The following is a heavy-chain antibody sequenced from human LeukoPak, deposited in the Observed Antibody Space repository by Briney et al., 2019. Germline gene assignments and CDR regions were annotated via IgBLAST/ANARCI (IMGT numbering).Heavy chain of an antibody. CDR3: AREGYSDSSGSFLGWFDP. D-gene: IGHD3-22*01. V-gene: IGHV4-59*01. Sequence: SETLSLTCTVSGGSISSYYWSWIRQPPGKGLEWIGYIYYSGSTNYNPSLKSRVTISVDTSKNQFSLKLTSVTAADTAVYYCAREGYSDSSGSFLGWFDPWGQRTLVTVSS. CDR2: IYYSGST. J-gene: IGHJ5*02. CDR1: GGSISSYY.